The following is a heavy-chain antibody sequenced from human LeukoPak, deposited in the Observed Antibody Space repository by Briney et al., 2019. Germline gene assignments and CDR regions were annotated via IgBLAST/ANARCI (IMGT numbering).Heavy chain of an antibody. J-gene: IGHJ4*02. V-gene: IGHV3-7*03. CDR3: AVTRTRGDY. Sequence: GGSLRLSCAASGFTFSNYWMTWVRQAPGKGLEWVANINQDGNDKYYVDSVKGRFTISRDNTKSSLFLQMNSLRAEDTAVYYCAVTRTRGDYLGQGTLVTGSS. D-gene: IGHD3-10*01. CDR1: GFTFSNYW. CDR2: INQDGNDK.